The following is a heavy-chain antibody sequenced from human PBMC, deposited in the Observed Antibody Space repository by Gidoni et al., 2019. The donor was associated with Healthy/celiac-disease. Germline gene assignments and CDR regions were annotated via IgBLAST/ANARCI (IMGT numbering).Heavy chain of an antibody. J-gene: IGHJ4*02. D-gene: IGHD3-10*01. CDR2: ISGSGGST. Sequence: EVQLLDSWGGLVQPGGSLTLSCAASGFTFSSYAMSWVRQAPGKGPEWVSAISGSGGSTYYADAGKGRFTISRDNSKNTLYLQMNSLRAEDTAVYYCAKGGVMLWFGELTFDYWGQGTLVTVSS. CDR1: GFTFSSYA. V-gene: IGHV3-23*01. CDR3: AKGGVMLWFGELTFDY.